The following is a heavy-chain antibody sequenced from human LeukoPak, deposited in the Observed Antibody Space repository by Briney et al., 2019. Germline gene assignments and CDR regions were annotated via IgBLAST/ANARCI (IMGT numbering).Heavy chain of an antibody. Sequence: PGGSLRLSCAASGFTFSSYSMNWVRQAPGKGLEWVSSISSSSSYIYYADSVKGGSTISRDNAKNSLYLQMNSLIAEDTAVYYCARDEDCSSTSCYTAGNWFDPWGQGTLVTVSS. D-gene: IGHD2-2*02. CDR2: ISSSSSYI. V-gene: IGHV3-21*01. CDR3: ARDEDCSSTSCYTAGNWFDP. J-gene: IGHJ5*02. CDR1: GFTFSSYS.